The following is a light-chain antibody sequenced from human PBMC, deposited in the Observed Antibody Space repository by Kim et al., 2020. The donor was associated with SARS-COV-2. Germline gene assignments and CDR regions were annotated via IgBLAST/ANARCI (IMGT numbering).Light chain of an antibody. CDR3: QQYNIWPNT. CDR1: QSFSNN. Sequence: ELVMTQSPATLSVSPGERATLSCRASQSFSNNLAWYQQKPGQAPRLLIYATSTRAISVPARFSGSGSGTEATLTISSLQSEDFAVYYCQQYNIWPNTFGQGTKLEI. J-gene: IGKJ2*01. V-gene: IGKV3-15*01. CDR2: ATS.